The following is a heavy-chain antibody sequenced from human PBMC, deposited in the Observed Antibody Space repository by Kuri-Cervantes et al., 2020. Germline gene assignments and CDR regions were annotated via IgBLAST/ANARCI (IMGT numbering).Heavy chain of an antibody. Sequence: ESLKISCAAYGGSFSGYYWSWIRQPPGKGLEWIGEINHSGSTNYNPSLKSRVTISVDTSKNQFSLKLTSVTAADTAVYYCARDRLAMVVWGQGALVTVSS. V-gene: IGHV4-34*01. CDR1: GGSFSGYY. J-gene: IGHJ4*02. D-gene: IGHD5-18*01. CDR3: ARDRLAMVV. CDR2: INHSGST.